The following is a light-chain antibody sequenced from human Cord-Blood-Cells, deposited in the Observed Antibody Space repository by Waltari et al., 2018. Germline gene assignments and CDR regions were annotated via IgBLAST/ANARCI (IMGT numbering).Light chain of an antibody. V-gene: IGLV2-14*01. J-gene: IGLJ3*02. Sequence: QSALTQPASVPGSPGQSITISCPGPSSDVVGYNYVSWYQQHPGKAPKLMIYEVSNRPSGVSNRFSGSKSGNTASLTISGLQAEDEADYYCSSYTSSSTLVFGGGTKLTVL. CDR3: SSYTSSSTLV. CDR1: SSDVVGYNY. CDR2: EVS.